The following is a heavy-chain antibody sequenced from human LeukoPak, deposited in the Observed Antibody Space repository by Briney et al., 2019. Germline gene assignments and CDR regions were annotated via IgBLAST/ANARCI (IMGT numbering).Heavy chain of an antibody. J-gene: IGHJ4*02. CDR2: ISGSGGST. V-gene: IGHV3-23*01. CDR3: AKDIFHYLPAGLALGDY. D-gene: IGHD3/OR15-3a*01. Sequence: GGSLRLSCAASGFTFSSYAMSWVRQAPGKGLEWVSAISGSGGSTYYADSVKGRFTISRDNSKNTLYLQMNSLRAEDTAVYYCAKDIFHYLPAGLALGDYWGQGTLVTVSS. CDR1: GFTFSSYA.